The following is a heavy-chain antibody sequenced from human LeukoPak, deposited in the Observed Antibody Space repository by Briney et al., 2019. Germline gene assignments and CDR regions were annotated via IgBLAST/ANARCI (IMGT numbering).Heavy chain of an antibody. J-gene: IGHJ4*02. CDR1: GFTFSSYA. V-gene: IGHV3-30-3*01. CDR3: ASAKQWLDI. CDR2: ISYDGSNK. D-gene: IGHD6-19*01. Sequence: GGSLRLSCAASGFTFSSYAMHWVGQAPGKGLEWVAVISYDGSNKYYADSVKGRFTISRDNSKNTLYLQMNSLRAEDTAVYYCASAKQWLDIWGQGTLVTVSS.